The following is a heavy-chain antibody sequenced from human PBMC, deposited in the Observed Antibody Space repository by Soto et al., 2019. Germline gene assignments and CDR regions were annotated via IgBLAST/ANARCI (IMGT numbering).Heavy chain of an antibody. D-gene: IGHD3-10*01. Sequence: SETLSLTCAVHGGSFSGYYWSWIRQPPGKGLEWIGEINHSGGTNYNPSLKRRVTISVDTSKNQFSLKLSSVTAPDTAVYYCARGGIIMVRGRHWFDPWGQGTLVTVSS. CDR1: GGSFSGYY. V-gene: IGHV4-34*01. J-gene: IGHJ5*02. CDR2: INHSGGT. CDR3: ARGGIIMVRGRHWFDP.